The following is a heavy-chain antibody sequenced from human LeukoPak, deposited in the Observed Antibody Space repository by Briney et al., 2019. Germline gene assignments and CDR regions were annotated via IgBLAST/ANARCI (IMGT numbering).Heavy chain of an antibody. J-gene: IGHJ4*02. V-gene: IGHV3-30*18. CDR3: AKEAVAGPPIYYFDY. D-gene: IGHD6-19*01. Sequence: GRSLRLSCAASGFTFSSYGMHWVRQAPGKGLEWVAVISYDGSNKYYADSVKGRFTISRDNSKNTLYLQMNSLRAEDTVVYYCAKEAVAGPPIYYFDYWGQGTLVTVSS. CDR2: ISYDGSNK. CDR1: GFTFSSYG.